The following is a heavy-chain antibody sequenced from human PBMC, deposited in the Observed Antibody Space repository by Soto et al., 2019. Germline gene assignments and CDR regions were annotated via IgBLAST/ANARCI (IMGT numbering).Heavy chain of an antibody. CDR2: ISYDGSNK. J-gene: IGHJ6*02. CDR1: GFTFSSYA. Sequence: PGGSLRLSCAASGFTFSSYAMHWVRQAPGKGLEWVAVISYDGSNKYYADSVKGRFTISRDNSKNTLYLQMNSLRAEDTAVYYCARWGISSSSWYSSGWPTYYYYGMDVWGQGTTVTVSS. D-gene: IGHD6-13*01. V-gene: IGHV3-30-3*01. CDR3: ARWGISSSSWYSSGWPTYYYYGMDV.